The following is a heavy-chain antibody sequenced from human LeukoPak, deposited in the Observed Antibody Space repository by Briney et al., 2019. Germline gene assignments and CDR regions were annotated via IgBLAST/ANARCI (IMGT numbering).Heavy chain of an antibody. V-gene: IGHV1-2*02. CDR3: AGIPTAYYYYYMDV. CDR2: INPNSGDT. J-gene: IGHJ6*03. D-gene: IGHD1-14*01. CDR1: GYTFTGYY. Sequence: AAVKVSCKASGYTFTGYYIHWVRQAPVQGLEWMGWINPNSGDTNYAQKFQGRVTMTRDTSISTAYMELRRLRSDDTAVYYCAGIPTAYYYYYMDVWGKGTTVTVSS.